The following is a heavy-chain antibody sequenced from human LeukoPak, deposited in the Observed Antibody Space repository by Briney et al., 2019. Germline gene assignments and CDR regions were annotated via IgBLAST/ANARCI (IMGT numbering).Heavy chain of an antibody. CDR2: IRYDGSNK. J-gene: IGHJ6*03. V-gene: IGHV3-30*02. CDR1: GFSISNYG. Sequence: GGSLRLSCAASGFSISNYGMHWVREAPGKGLEWVAFIRYDGSNKYYADSVKGRFTISRDNSKNTLYLQMNSLRPEDTALYYCAKGIGNWANMDAWGKGTTVTISS. CDR3: AKGIGNWANMDA. D-gene: IGHD7-27*01.